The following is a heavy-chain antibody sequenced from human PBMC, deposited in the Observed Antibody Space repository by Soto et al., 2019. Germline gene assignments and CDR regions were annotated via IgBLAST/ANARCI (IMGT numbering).Heavy chain of an antibody. V-gene: IGHV3-48*02. CDR3: ARKGVAFDY. Sequence: GALRLSCAASGFTCSSYSMNWVRQAPGKGLEWISYISTTSSSIYYADSVKGRFTISRDNAKNSLFLQMNSLRDEDTAVYYCARKGVAFDYWGQGALVTVSS. CDR2: ISTTSSSI. D-gene: IGHD3-3*01. CDR1: GFTCSSYS. J-gene: IGHJ4*02.